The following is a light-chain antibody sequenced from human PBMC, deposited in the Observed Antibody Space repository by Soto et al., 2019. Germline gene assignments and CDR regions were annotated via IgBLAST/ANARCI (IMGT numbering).Light chain of an antibody. V-gene: IGKV3-11*01. CDR2: DAS. J-gene: IGKJ5*01. CDR1: QSVSSY. CDR3: QHHGNLPPIT. Sequence: DIVLTQSPAALSLSPGERATLFCRASQSVSSYLAWYQQKPGQAPRLLIYDASNRATGIPARFTGSGSGTDFTLTISSLEPEDFAVYYCQHHGNLPPITFGQGTRLEIK.